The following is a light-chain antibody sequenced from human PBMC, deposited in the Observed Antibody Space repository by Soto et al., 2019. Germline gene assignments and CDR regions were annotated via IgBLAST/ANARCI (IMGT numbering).Light chain of an antibody. V-gene: IGKV3-20*01. J-gene: IGKJ4*01. CDR1: QSVRSNY. Sequence: EIVLTQSPGTLSLSPGERATLSCRASQSVRSNYLAWYQQKPGQAPRFLIYDASSRATGIPDRFSGSGSVTDFTLTISRLEPEDFAVYYCQQYGSSPLTFGGGTKVEIK. CDR3: QQYGSSPLT. CDR2: DAS.